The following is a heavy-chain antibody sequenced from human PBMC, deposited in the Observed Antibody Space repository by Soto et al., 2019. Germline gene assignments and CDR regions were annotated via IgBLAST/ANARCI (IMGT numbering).Heavy chain of an antibody. V-gene: IGHV4-4*07. CDR3: VRDGSKTLRDWFDP. J-gene: IGHJ5*02. Sequence: SETLSLTCSVSGGSISKFYWSWIRKTAGKGLEWMGRVYATGTTDYNPSLRSRVAMSVDISRKTFSLRLTSVTAADTDMYYCVRDGSKTLRDWFDPWGQGKLVTVYS. CDR1: GGSISKFY. D-gene: IGHD3-10*01. CDR2: VYATGTT.